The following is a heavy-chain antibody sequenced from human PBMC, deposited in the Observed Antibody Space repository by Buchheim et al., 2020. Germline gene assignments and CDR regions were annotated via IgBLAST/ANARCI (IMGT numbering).Heavy chain of an antibody. CDR3: ARGNCSSGFCFFDT. J-gene: IGHJ4*02. Sequence: HVHLQESGPRIVRPSQTLTLICSVSGDSVSRRSFSWGWFRMPAGKALEWSGHVFDTGRATHHPDLKTRLTLSLNVIKNEVSLNLFSVGATDSAVYYCARGNCSSGFCFFDTWGQG. CDR2: VFDTGRA. V-gene: IGHV4-61*09. D-gene: IGHD2-15*01. CDR1: GDSVSRRSFS.